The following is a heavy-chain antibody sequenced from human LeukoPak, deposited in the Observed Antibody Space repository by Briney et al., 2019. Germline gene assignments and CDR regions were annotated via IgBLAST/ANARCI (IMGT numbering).Heavy chain of an antibody. CDR1: GFTFSSYG. CDR2: ISGSGGST. V-gene: IGHV3-23*01. CDR3: AKGLPLGGYSYDC. Sequence: QTGGSLRLSCAASGFTFSSYGMHWVRQAPGKGLEWVSAISGSGGSTYYADSVKGRFTISRDNSKNTLYLQMNSLRAEDTAVYYCAKGLPLGGYSYDCWGQGALVTVSS. J-gene: IGHJ4*02. D-gene: IGHD5-18*01.